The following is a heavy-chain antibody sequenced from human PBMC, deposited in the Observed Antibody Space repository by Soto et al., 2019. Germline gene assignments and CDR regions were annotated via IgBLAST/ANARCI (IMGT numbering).Heavy chain of an antibody. V-gene: IGHV1-18*01. Sequence: GASVKVSCKASGYTFTSYGISWVRQAPGQGLEWKGRISAYNGNTNYAQKLQGRVTMTTDTSTSTAYMELRSLSSDDTAVYYCARTDIVVFYGMDVWGQGTTVTVSS. CDR2: ISAYNGNT. J-gene: IGHJ6*02. CDR1: GYTFTSYG. D-gene: IGHD5-12*01. CDR3: ARTDIVVFYGMDV.